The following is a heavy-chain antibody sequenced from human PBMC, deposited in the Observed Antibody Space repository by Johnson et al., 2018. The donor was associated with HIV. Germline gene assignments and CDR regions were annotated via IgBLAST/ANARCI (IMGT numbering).Heavy chain of an antibody. J-gene: IGHJ3*02. CDR2: ISYHASNE. D-gene: IGHD3-3*01. Sequence: QVQLVESGGGVVQPGRSLRLSCASSGFTFSSSAMHWVRQAPGKGLKWVAVISYHASNEYYADSAQGRFTISRYNSNNTLYLQLHILSVDDTAVYYCARDEVLRFVEWVIWGQGTMVTVSS. V-gene: IGHV3-30*04. CDR1: GFTFSSSA. CDR3: ARDEVLRFVEWVI.